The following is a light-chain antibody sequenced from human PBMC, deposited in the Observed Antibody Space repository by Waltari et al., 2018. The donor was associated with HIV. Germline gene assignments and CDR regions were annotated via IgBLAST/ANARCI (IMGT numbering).Light chain of an antibody. CDR2: DVN. Sequence: QSALTQPASVSGSLGQSVNMSCSGSDSDVGKYDVVSWYQHNPGQAPPLIIYDVNTRPSGVSLRFSVSNSGNTASLTICGLQAEDEADYYCCSYAGGPFVFGSGT. J-gene: IGLJ1*01. CDR1: DSDVGKYDV. V-gene: IGLV2-23*02. CDR3: CSYAGGPFV.